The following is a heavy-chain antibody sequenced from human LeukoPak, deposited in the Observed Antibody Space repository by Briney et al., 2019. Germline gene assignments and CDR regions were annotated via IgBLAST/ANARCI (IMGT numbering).Heavy chain of an antibody. D-gene: IGHD4-17*01. CDR3: ARGSREWTTVAEFDC. J-gene: IGHJ4*02. CDR2: IYYSGST. V-gene: IGHV4-59*01. Sequence: SETLSLTCTVSGGSISNYYWSWLRQPPGKGLEWIGYIYYSGSTNYNPSLKSRVTISVDTSKNQFSLKLNSVTAADTAVYYCARGSREWTTVAEFDCWGQGTLVTVSS. CDR1: GGSISNYY.